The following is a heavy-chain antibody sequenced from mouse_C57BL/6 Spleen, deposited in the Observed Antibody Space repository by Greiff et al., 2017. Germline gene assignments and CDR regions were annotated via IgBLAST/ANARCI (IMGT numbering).Heavy chain of an antibody. CDR3: ARGYDVRYAMDY. V-gene: IGHV14-2*01. J-gene: IGHJ4*01. CDR2: IDPEDGET. D-gene: IGHD2-2*01. Sequence: EVKLMESGAELVKPGASVKLSCTASGFNIKDYYMHWVKQRTEQGLEWIGRIDPEDGETKYAPKFQGKATITADTASNTAYLQLSSLTSEDTAVYYCARGYDVRYAMDYWGQGTSVTVSS. CDR1: GFNIKDYY.